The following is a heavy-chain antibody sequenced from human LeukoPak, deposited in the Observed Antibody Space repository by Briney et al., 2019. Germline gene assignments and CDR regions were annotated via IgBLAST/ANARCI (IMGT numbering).Heavy chain of an antibody. V-gene: IGHV3-30-3*01. Sequence: PGRSLRLSCAASGFTFSSYAMHWVRQAPGKGLEWVAVISYDGSNKYYADSVKGRFTISRDNSKNTLYLQMNSLRAEDTAVYHCAREDMVNDAFDIWGQGTMVTVSS. CDR3: AREDMVNDAFDI. CDR1: GFTFSSYA. D-gene: IGHD5-18*01. J-gene: IGHJ3*02. CDR2: ISYDGSNK.